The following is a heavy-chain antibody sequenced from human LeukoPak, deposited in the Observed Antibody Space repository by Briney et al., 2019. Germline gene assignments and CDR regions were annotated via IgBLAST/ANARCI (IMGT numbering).Heavy chain of an antibody. Sequence: GSLRLFCSASGFTFSYYYLSLIRQAPGKGLEWVSFISSSGSTIYYADSVKGRFTISRDNAKNSLYLQMNSLRAEDTAVYYCARAAAGYYYYYYMDVWGKGTTVTVSS. CDR2: ISSSGSTI. V-gene: IGHV3-11*01. CDR1: GFTFSYYY. J-gene: IGHJ6*03. CDR3: ARAAAGYYYYYYMDV. D-gene: IGHD6-13*01.